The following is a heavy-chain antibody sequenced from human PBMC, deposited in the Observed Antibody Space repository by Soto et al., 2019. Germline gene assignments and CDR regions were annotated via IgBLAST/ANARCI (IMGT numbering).Heavy chain of an antibody. CDR2: IYYSGSS. CDR3: ARDTYVILSGFRTNYYYGMDV. D-gene: IGHD3-16*02. CDR1: GGSVSSGDYY. Sequence: SETLSLTCTVSGGSVSSGDYYWSWIRQPPGKGLEWLGNIYYSGSSNYNPSLKSRVTISVDTSKNQLSLKLRSVTAADTAVYFCARDTYVILSGFRTNYYYGMDVWGQGTTVTVS. J-gene: IGHJ6*02. V-gene: IGHV4-61*08.